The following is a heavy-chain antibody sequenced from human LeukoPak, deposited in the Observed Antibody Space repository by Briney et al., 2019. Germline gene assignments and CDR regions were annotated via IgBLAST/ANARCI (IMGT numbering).Heavy chain of an antibody. CDR3: ARDAGNSGYGCDL. D-gene: IGHD5-12*01. V-gene: IGHV3-48*01. CDR1: GFIFSQYS. CDR2: IRSSSET. Sequence: GGSLRLSCAASGFIFSQYSMNWVRQAPGKGLEWVSHIRSSSETFYADSVKGRFTISRDNARSSLYLQMNNLRGEDTAIYYCARDAGNSGYGCDLWAQGPLVTVSS. J-gene: IGHJ5*02.